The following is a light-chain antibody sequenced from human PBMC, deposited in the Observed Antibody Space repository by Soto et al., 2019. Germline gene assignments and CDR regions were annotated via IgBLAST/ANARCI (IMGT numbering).Light chain of an antibody. CDR3: QHQGT. CDR1: QSISSW. J-gene: IGKJ1*01. V-gene: IGKV1-5*01. Sequence: DLQMTQSPSTLSASVGDRVTITCRASQSISSWLAWYQQKPGKAPKPLIYDASSLQSGVTSSFSGRGSATEFTLTHSSLQPDDFXTYYCQHQGTFRQGTKVDIK. CDR2: DAS.